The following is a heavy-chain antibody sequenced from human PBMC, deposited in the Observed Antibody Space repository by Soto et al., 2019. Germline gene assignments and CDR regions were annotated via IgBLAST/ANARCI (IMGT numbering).Heavy chain of an antibody. V-gene: IGHV3-13*01. D-gene: IGHD6-6*01. CDR1: GFTFSSYD. J-gene: IGHJ6*02. CDR2: IGTAGDT. CDR3: AREIGYSSSSGTLVDYGMDV. Sequence: EVQLVESGGGLVQPGGSLRLSCAASGFTFSSYDMHWVRQATGKGLDWVSAIGTAGDTYYPGSVKGRFTISRENAKNSLYLQMNSLRAGDTAVYYCAREIGYSSSSGTLVDYGMDVWDQGTTVTVSS.